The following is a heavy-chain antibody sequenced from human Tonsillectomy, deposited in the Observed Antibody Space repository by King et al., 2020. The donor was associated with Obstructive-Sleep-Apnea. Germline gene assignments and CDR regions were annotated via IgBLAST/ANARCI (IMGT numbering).Heavy chain of an antibody. V-gene: IGHV1-18*04. Sequence: VQLVQSGPEVKKPGASVKVSCKASGYTFTTYGISWVRQAPGQGLEWMGWISAYIGNTNYAQTLQGRVTMTRDTFTSTAYMELTSLRSDDTAVYYCARINQGDFIPHPWGQGTLVTVSS. CDR1: GYTFTTYG. J-gene: IGHJ5*02. CDR3: ARINQGDFIPHP. CDR2: ISAYIGNT. D-gene: IGHD2-21*01.